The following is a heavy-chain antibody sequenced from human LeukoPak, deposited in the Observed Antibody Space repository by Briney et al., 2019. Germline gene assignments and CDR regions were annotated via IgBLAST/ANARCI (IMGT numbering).Heavy chain of an antibody. CDR2: ISSSSSYI. J-gene: IGHJ4*02. CDR3: AELWWYCGGDCGFDY. D-gene: IGHD2-21*02. Sequence: AGGSLRLSCAASGFTFSSYSMNWVRQAPGKGLEWVSSISSSSSYIYYADSVKGRFTISRDNAKNSLYLQMNSLRAEDTAVYYCAELWWYCGGDCGFDYWGQGTLVTVSS. CDR1: GFTFSSYS. V-gene: IGHV3-21*04.